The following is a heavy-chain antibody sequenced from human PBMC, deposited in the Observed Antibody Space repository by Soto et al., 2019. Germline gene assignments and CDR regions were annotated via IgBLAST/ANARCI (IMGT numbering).Heavy chain of an antibody. J-gene: IGHJ4*02. CDR1: GGSISSGDYY. D-gene: IGHD6-6*01. CDR2: IYYSGST. Sequence: PSETLSLTCTVSGGSISSGDYYWSWIRQPPGKGLEWIGYIYYSGSTYYNPSLKSRVTISVDTSKNQFSLKLSSVTAADTAVYYCARVRIEYSSSSRLDYWGQGTLVTVSS. V-gene: IGHV4-30-4*01. CDR3: ARVRIEYSSSSRLDY.